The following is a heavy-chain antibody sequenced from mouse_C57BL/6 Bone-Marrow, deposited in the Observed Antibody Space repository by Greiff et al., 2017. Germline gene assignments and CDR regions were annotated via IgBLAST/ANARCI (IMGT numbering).Heavy chain of an antibody. CDR3: APYYYGSSYPVAY. CDR2: IWWNDDK. J-gene: IGHJ3*01. CDR1: GFSLSTSNMG. D-gene: IGHD1-1*01. Sequence: QVTLKVSGPGILQPSQTLSLTCSFSGFSLSTSNMGIGWIRQPSGKGLEWLAHIWWNDDKYYNPSLKSRLTISKDTSNNQVFLKYTSVDTADTATYYCAPYYYGSSYPVAYWGQGTLVTVSA. V-gene: IGHV8-5*01.